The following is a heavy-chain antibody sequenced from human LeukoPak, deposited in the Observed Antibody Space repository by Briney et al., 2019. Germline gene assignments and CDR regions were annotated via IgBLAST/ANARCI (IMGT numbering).Heavy chain of an antibody. V-gene: IGHV3-23*01. CDR1: GFTFSSYA. D-gene: IGHD1-26*01. Sequence: GGSLRLSCAASGFTFSSYAMSWVRQAPGKGLEWVSAISGSGGSTYHADSVKGRFTISRDSSENTLYLQMNSLRAEDTAVYYCAKDPLGGSSYWGQGTLVTVSS. CDR3: AKDPLGGSSY. J-gene: IGHJ4*02. CDR2: ISGSGGST.